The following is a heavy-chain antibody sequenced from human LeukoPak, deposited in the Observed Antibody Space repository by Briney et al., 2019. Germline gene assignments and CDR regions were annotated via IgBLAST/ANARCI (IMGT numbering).Heavy chain of an antibody. Sequence: GGSLRLSCAASGFTFSSYWMSWVRQAPGKGLEWVSGINWNGGSTGYADSVKGRFTISRDNAKNSLYLQMNSLRAEDTALYYCARRRVTLVRGVDITSYYFDYWGQGTLVIVSS. V-gene: IGHV3-20*04. D-gene: IGHD3-10*01. CDR2: INWNGGST. CDR1: GFTFSSYW. J-gene: IGHJ4*02. CDR3: ARRRVTLVRGVDITSYYFDY.